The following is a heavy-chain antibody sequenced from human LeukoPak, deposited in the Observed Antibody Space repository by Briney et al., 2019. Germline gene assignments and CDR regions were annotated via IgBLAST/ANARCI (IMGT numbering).Heavy chain of an antibody. J-gene: IGHJ6*03. CDR1: GFAFSSYE. Sequence: GGSLRLSCAASGFAFSSYEMNWVRQAPGKEPEWVSLISTGGSIMYYADSVRGRFTVSRDNAKNSLYLQMNSLRAEDTAVYYCARDRGSSSWYVYYYYYMDVWGKGTTVTVSS. D-gene: IGHD6-13*01. CDR3: ARDRGSSSWYVYYYYYMDV. CDR2: ISTGGSIM. V-gene: IGHV3-48*03.